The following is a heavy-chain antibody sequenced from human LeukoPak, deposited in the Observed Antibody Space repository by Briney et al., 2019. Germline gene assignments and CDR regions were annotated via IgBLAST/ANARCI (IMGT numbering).Heavy chain of an antibody. CDR2: IHRDGGMT. J-gene: IGHJ6*03. CDR3: VRETGTIGYYMDV. CDR1: GFTFTGNS. V-gene: IGHV3-74*01. D-gene: IGHD2-15*01. Sequence: GGYLRLSCAASGFTFTGNSMHWVRQGPGKGLVWVARIHRDGGMTRYADSVEGRFTISRDNAKNTLYLQMNSLRAEDTAIYYCVRETGTIGYYMDVWGKGTTVTVSS.